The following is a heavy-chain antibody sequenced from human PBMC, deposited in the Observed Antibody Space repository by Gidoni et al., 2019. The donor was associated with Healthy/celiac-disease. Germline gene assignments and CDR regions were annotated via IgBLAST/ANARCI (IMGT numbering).Heavy chain of an antibody. J-gene: IGHJ3*02. Sequence: QVQLQESGPGLVKPSQNLSLTCTVSGGSISSGGYYWSWIRQHPGKGLEWIGYIYYSGSTYYNPSLKSRVTISVDTSKNQFSLKLSSVTAADTAVYYCAIYYDSSGYSDAFDIWGQGTMVTVSS. CDR2: IYYSGST. V-gene: IGHV4-31*03. D-gene: IGHD3-22*01. CDR1: GGSISSGGYY. CDR3: AIYYDSSGYSDAFDI.